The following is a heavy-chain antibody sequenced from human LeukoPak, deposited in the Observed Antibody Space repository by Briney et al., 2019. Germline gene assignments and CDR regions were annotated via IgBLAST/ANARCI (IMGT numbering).Heavy chain of an antibody. CDR2: IYSGGST. Sequence: GGSLRLSCAASGFTVSSNYMSWVRQAPGKGLEWVSVIYSGGSTYYADSVKGRFTISRDNSKNTLYLQMNSLRAEDTAVYYCARDFRYCSITSCYQDYMDVWGKGTTVTVSS. V-gene: IGHV3-53*01. D-gene: IGHD2-2*01. J-gene: IGHJ6*03. CDR1: GFTVSSNY. CDR3: ARDFRYCSITSCYQDYMDV.